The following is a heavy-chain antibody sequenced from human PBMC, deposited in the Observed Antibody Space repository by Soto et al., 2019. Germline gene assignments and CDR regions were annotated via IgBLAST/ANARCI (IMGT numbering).Heavy chain of an antibody. J-gene: IGHJ5*02. V-gene: IGHV5-51*01. D-gene: IGHD3-10*01. CDR1: GYSFTSYW. CDR2: IYPGDSDT. CDR3: ATNTMVRGVIHWFDP. Sequence: GESLKISCKGSGYSFTSYWIGWVRQMPGKGLGWMGIIYPGDSDTRYSPSFQGQVTISADKSISTAYLQWSSLKASDTAMYYCATNTMVRGVIHWFDPWGQGTLVTVSS.